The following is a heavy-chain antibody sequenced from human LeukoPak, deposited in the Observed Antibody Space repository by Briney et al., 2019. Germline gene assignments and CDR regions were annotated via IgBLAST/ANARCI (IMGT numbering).Heavy chain of an antibody. CDR3: AVDTAVVEYFQH. V-gene: IGHV1-69*13. CDR1: GGTFSSYA. Sequence: ASVKVSCKASGGTFSSYAISWVRQAPGQGLEWMGGIIPIFGTANYAQKFQGRVTINADESTSTAYMELRSLRSEDTAVYYCAVDTAVVEYFQHWGQGTLVTVSS. J-gene: IGHJ1*01. CDR2: IIPIFGTA. D-gene: IGHD5-18*01.